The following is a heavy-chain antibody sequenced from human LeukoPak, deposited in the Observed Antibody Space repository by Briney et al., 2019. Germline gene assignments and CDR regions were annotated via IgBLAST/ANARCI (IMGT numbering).Heavy chain of an antibody. D-gene: IGHD1-1*01. J-gene: IGHJ4*02. V-gene: IGHV3-48*01. Sequence: GGSLRLSCAASGFTFGIYSMNWVRQAQGRGLGWVSYISSSSTNIYYADSVKGRFTISRDNAKNSLYLQMNSLRAEDTAVYFCVRDLDSVAFLWGQGSLVTVSS. CDR3: VRDLDSVAFL. CDR1: GFTFGIYS. CDR2: ISSSSTNI.